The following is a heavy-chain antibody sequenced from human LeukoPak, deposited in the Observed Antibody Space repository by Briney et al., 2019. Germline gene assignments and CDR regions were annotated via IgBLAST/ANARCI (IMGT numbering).Heavy chain of an antibody. J-gene: IGHJ6*04. V-gene: IGHV1-69*06. CDR3: ARATYYDILTGYLHYYYGMDV. Sequence: SVKVSCKASGGTFSSYAISWVRQAPGQGLEWMGGIIPIFGTANYAQKFQGRVTITADKSTSTAYMELSSLRSEDTAVYYCARATYYDILTGYLHYYYGMDVWGKGTTVTVSS. D-gene: IGHD3-9*01. CDR2: IIPIFGTA. CDR1: GGTFSSYA.